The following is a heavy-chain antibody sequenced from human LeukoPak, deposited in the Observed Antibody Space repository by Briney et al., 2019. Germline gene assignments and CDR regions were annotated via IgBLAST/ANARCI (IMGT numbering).Heavy chain of an antibody. J-gene: IGHJ4*02. CDR2: MYHGGIT. Sequence: PSETLSLTCTVSGYSINSGYYWDWIRQPPGKGLEWIGSMYHGGITYYSPSLKSRVIISVDTSKNQFSLNLSSVTAADTAVYYCARCRNWHSGTYYGAFDYWGQGVLVTVSS. CDR1: GYSINSGYY. CDR3: ARCRNWHSGTYYGAFDY. V-gene: IGHV4-38-2*02. D-gene: IGHD1-26*01.